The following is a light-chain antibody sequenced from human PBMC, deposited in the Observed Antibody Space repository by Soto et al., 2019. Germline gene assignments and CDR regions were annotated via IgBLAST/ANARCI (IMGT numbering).Light chain of an antibody. CDR3: QQYGRSPFT. CDR2: GAS. Sequence: EIVMTQSPGTLSLSLGETATLSCRASQSVSSTYVTWFHQKPGQAPRLLTYGASSRATGVPDRFSASGSGTDFTLTISRLEPEDFAVYYCQQYGRSPFTFGPGTKVDIK. CDR1: QSVSSTY. J-gene: IGKJ3*01. V-gene: IGKV3-20*01.